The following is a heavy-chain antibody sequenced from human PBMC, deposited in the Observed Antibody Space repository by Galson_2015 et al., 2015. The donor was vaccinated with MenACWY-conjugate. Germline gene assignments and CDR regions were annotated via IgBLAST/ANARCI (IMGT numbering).Heavy chain of an antibody. CDR2: IYSGGST. CDR1: GFTVSSNY. CDR3: ARDYSGYAFGPGAFDI. D-gene: IGHD5-12*01. V-gene: IGHV3-66*02. Sequence: SLRLSCAASGFTVSSNYMSWVRQAPGKGLEWVSVIYSGGSTYYADSVKGRFTISRDNSKNTLYLQMNSLRAEDTAVYYCARDYSGYAFGPGAFDIWGQGTMVT. J-gene: IGHJ3*02.